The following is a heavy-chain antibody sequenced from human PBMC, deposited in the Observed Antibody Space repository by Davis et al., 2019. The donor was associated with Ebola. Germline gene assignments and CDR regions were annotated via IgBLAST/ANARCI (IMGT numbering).Heavy chain of an antibody. D-gene: IGHD6-19*01. CDR3: ARATFGYNSGWYADY. CDR2: IIPLFGTA. Sequence: SVKVSCKASGGSFSTFSINWLRQAPGHGLEWMGGIIPLFGTANYAQKFQGRVTITADEATSTAYMELSSLRSDDTAVFYCARATFGYNSGWYADYWGQGTLVTVSS. CDR1: GGSFSTFS. V-gene: IGHV1-69*13. J-gene: IGHJ4*02.